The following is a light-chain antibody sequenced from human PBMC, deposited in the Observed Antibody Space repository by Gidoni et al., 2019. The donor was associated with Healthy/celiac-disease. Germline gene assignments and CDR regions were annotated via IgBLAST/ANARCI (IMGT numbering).Light chain of an antibody. CDR3: SSYTSSSTWV. CDR1: SSDVGGYNY. CDR2: DVS. J-gene: IGLJ3*02. V-gene: IGLV2-14*01. Sequence: QSALTQPVSVSGSPGQSITISFTGTSSDVGGYNYVSWYQQHPGKAPKLMIYDVSNRPSGVSNRFSGSKSGNTASLTISGLQAEDEADYYCSSYTSSSTWVFGGGTKLTVL.